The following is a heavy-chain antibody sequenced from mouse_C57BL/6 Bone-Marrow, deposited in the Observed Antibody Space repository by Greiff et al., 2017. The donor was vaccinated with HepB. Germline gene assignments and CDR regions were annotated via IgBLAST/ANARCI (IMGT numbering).Heavy chain of an antibody. CDR1: GYTFTDYN. V-gene: IGHV1-18*01. CDR3: ARRDGYPWYFDV. Sequence: EVKLQESGPELVKPGASVKIPCKASGYTFTDYNMDWVKQSHGKSLEWIGDINPNNGGTIYNQKFKGKATLTVDKSSSTAYMELRSLTSEDTAVYYCARRDGYPWYFDVWGTGTTVTVSS. D-gene: IGHD2-3*01. CDR2: INPNNGGT. J-gene: IGHJ1*03.